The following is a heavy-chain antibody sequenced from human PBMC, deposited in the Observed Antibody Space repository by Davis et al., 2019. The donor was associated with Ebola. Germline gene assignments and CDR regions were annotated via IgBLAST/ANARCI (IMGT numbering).Heavy chain of an antibody. J-gene: IGHJ3*02. CDR2: INHSGST. CDR1: GGSISSHY. V-gene: IGHV4-34*01. Sequence: PSETLSLTCTVSGGSISSHYWSWIRQPPGKGLEWIGEINHSGSTNYNPSLKSRVTISVDTSKNQFSLKLSSVTAADTAVYYCARGSGSANAFDIWGQGTMVTVSS. CDR3: ARGSGSANAFDI.